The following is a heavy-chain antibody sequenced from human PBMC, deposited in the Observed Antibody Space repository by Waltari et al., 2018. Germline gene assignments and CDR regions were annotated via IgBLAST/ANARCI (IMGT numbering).Heavy chain of an antibody. D-gene: IGHD1-1*01. CDR3: AKDHWNDGSFDI. Sequence: EVQLVESGGGLVQPGGSLRLSCAASGFTFSSYAMSWVRQAPGKVLEWVSAISGGGGRTYYADSVKGRFTISRDNSKNTLYLQMNSLRAEYTAVYYCAKDHWNDGSFDIWGQGTMVTVSS. J-gene: IGHJ3*02. CDR2: ISGGGGRT. V-gene: IGHV3-23*04. CDR1: GFTFSSYA.